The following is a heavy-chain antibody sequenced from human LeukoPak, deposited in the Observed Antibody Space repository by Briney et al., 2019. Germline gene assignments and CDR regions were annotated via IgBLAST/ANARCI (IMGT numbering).Heavy chain of an antibody. CDR3: AKESGKFDY. V-gene: IGHV3-43*02. Sequence: PGRSLRLSCAASGFSFSNYGIHWVRQAPGKGLEWVSLISADGGSTFSADSVKGRFSISRDNSKNSLYLQMNSLRSEDTAMYYCAKESGKFDYWGQGTLVAVSS. CDR2: ISADGGST. J-gene: IGHJ4*02. CDR1: GFSFSNYG.